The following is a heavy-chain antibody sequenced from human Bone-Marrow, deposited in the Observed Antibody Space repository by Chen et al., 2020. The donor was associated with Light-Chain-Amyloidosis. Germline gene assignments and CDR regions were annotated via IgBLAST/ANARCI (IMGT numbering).Heavy chain of an antibody. Sequence: QVRLVESGGGVVRPGMSLRLSCAASGFTLSTYGMHWVRQVPGKGLEWVAIISYDGGIVHYKEPVKGRFTISRDNRRNILYLQMNSLRSEDTALYHCAKVTNGWYGGSFDSWGHGTLVTVSS. D-gene: IGHD3-10*01. J-gene: IGHJ5*01. V-gene: IGHV3-30*18. CDR3: AKVTNGWYGGSFDS. CDR2: ISYDGGIV. CDR1: GFTLSTYG.